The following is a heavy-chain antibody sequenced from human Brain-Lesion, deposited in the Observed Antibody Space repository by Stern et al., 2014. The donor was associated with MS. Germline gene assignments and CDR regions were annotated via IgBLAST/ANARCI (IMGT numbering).Heavy chain of an antibody. CDR1: GGSISSSNW. Sequence: VQLQESGPGLVKPSGTLSLTCAVSGGSISSSNWWSWVRQSPGKGLEWIGESDHSGSTIYNPSLKSRVTVSVDKSKNRFSLKLRSVTAADTAVYFCARFPASRPHVFDSWGQGTLVTVSS. CDR3: ARFPASRPHVFDS. CDR2: SDHSGST. V-gene: IGHV4-4*02. D-gene: IGHD6-13*01. J-gene: IGHJ4*02.